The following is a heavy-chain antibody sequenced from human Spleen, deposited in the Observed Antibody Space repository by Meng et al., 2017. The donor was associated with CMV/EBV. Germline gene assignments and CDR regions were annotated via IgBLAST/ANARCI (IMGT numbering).Heavy chain of an antibody. D-gene: IGHD3-3*01. CDR3: VRDLPPYYDFWSGYLDL. Sequence: GESLKISCAAPGFTFSSYWISWVRQAPGKGLEWAANIKQDGSERYYVDSVKGRFTISRDNAKKSLSLEMDSLRAEDTAVYYCVRDLPPYYDFWSGYLDLWGQGTLVTVSS. V-gene: IGHV3-7*01. CDR2: IKQDGSER. J-gene: IGHJ5*02. CDR1: GFTFSSYW.